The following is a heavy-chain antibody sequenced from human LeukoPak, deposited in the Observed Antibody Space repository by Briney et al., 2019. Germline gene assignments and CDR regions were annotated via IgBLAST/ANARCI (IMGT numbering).Heavy chain of an antibody. CDR1: GFTFSSYG. D-gene: IGHD3-22*01. J-gene: IGHJ2*01. CDR2: ISGSGGST. Sequence: PGGSLRLSCAASGFTFSSYGMSWVRQAPGKGLEWVSAISGSGGSTYYADSVKGRFTISRDNSKNTLYLQMNSLRAEDTAVYYCAKGYYYDSSGYYGWYFDLWGRGTLVTVSS. CDR3: AKGYYYDSSGYYGWYFDL. V-gene: IGHV3-23*01.